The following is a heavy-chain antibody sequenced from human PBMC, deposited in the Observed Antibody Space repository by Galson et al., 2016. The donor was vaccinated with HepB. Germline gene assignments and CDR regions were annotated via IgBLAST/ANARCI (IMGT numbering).Heavy chain of an antibody. CDR2: IYHSGRT. J-gene: IGHJ4*02. V-gene: IGHV4-38-2*02. D-gene: IGHD1-26*01. CDR3: ARDPHMGAAYFDH. Sequence: SETLSLTCSVSGHSISTAYYWGWIRQPPGKGLEWIGTIYHSGRTIYNPSLKSRVSISVDTSRNQFSLNLTSVTAADTAVYYCARDPHMGAAYFDHWGQGTLVTVSS. CDR1: GHSISTAYY.